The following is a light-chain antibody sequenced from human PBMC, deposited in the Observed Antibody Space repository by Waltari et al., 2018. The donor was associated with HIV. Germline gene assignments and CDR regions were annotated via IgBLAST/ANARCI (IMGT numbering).Light chain of an antibody. CDR2: WAS. CDR1: PSVLYSSKNKNY. J-gene: IGKJ1*01. V-gene: IGKV4-1*01. Sequence: EIVMTQSPDSLAVSLGERATINCKSSPSVLYSSKNKNYLAWYQQKPGQPPKLLIYWASTRESGVPYRFSGRGSGTDFTLTISSLQAEDVAVYYCQQYYSTPRTFGKGTKVEIK. CDR3: QQYYSTPRT.